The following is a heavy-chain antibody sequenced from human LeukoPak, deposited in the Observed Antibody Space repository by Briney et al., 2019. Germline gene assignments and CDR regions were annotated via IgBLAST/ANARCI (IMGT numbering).Heavy chain of an antibody. Sequence: LSGGSLRLSCAASRFTFSSNAMSWVRQAPGKGLEWVSTISGSGDATYYAESVKGQFTISRDNSKNTLYLQMNSLRAEDTAVYYCAKDVGYCGSTSCYFSYWGQGTLVTVSP. CDR3: AKDVGYCGSTSCYFSY. J-gene: IGHJ4*02. CDR2: ISGSGDAT. D-gene: IGHD2-2*01. V-gene: IGHV3-23*01. CDR1: RFTFSSNA.